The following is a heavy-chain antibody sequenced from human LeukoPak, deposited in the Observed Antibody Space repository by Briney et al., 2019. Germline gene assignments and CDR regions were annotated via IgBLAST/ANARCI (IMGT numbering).Heavy chain of an antibody. Sequence: GRSRRLSCAAPGFTFGDYYMSWIRQAPGKGLEWVSYISSSGSTIYYADSVKGRFTISRDNAKNSLYLQMNSLRAEDTAVYYCARVVSGSYYLDYWGQGTLVTVSS. D-gene: IGHD1-26*01. CDR2: ISSSGSTI. CDR3: ARVVSGSYYLDY. J-gene: IGHJ4*02. V-gene: IGHV3-11*01. CDR1: GFTFGDYY.